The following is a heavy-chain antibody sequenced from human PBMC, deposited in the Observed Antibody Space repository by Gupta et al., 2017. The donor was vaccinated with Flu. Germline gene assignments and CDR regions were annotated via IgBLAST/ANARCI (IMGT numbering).Heavy chain of an antibody. D-gene: IGHD2-15*01. CDR1: GFTFSSYG. Sequence: QVQLVESGGGVVQPGRSLRLSCAASGFTFSSYGMHWVRQAPGKGLEWVAVIWYDGSNKYYADSVKGRFTISRDNSKNTLYLQMNSLRAEDTAVYYCARDRVVVAAIYGMDVWGQGTTVTVSS. J-gene: IGHJ6*02. CDR2: IWYDGSNK. V-gene: IGHV3-33*01. CDR3: ARDRVVVAAIYGMDV.